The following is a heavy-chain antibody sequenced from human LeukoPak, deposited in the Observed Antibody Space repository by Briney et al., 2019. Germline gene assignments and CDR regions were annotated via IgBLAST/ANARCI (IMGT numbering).Heavy chain of an antibody. CDR3: ARHDYGDPGVVDY. J-gene: IGHJ4*02. V-gene: IGHV4-34*01. D-gene: IGHD4-17*01. CDR1: GGSFSGYY. Sequence: KPSETLSLTCAVYGGSFSGYYWSWIRQPPGKGLEWIGEINHSGSTNYNPSLKSRVTISVDTSKNQFSLKLSSVTAADTAVYYCARHDYGDPGVVDYWGQGTLVTVSS. CDR2: INHSGST.